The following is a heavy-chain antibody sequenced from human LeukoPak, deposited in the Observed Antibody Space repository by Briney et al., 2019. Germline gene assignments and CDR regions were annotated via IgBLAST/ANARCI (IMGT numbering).Heavy chain of an antibody. CDR3: ARYLPGPYYYDSSGPDPY. V-gene: IGHV4-38-2*02. CDR2: IYHSGST. D-gene: IGHD3-22*01. Sequence: SETLSLTCTVSGYSISSGYYWGWIRQPPGKGLEWIGSIYHSGSTYYNPSLKSRVTISVDTPKNQFSLKLSSVTAADTAVYYCARYLPGPYYYDSSGPDPYWGQGTRVTVSS. CDR1: GYSISSGYY. J-gene: IGHJ4*02.